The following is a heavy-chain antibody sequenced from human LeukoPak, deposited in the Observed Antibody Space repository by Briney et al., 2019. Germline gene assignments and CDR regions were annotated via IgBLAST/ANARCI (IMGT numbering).Heavy chain of an antibody. CDR3: ARGANCGGDCYEWYFDL. CDR1: GFSFSSYG. CDR2: IWYDGSNK. J-gene: IGHJ2*01. D-gene: IGHD2-21*02. V-gene: IGHV3-33*01. Sequence: GGSLRLSCAASGFSFSSYGVHWVRQAPGKGLEWVAVIWYDGSNKYYADSVKGRFTISRDNFKNLVYLQMNSLRAEDTAVYYCARGANCGGDCYEWYFDLWGRGTLVTVSS.